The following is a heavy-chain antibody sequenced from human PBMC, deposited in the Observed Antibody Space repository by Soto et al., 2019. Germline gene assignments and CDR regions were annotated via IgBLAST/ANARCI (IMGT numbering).Heavy chain of an antibody. V-gene: IGHV5-10-1*01. Sequence: GESLKISCKGSGYSFTSYRISWVRQMPGKGLEWMGRIDPSDSYTNYSPSFQGHVTISADKSISTAYLQWSSLKASDTAMYYCARDGSLSYYYYGMDVWGQGTTVTVSS. CDR3: ARDGSLSYYYYGMDV. CDR2: IDPSDSYT. D-gene: IGHD5-12*01. J-gene: IGHJ6*02. CDR1: GYSFTSYR.